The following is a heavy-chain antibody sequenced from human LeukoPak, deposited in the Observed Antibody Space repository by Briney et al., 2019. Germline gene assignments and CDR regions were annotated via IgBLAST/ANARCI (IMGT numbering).Heavy chain of an antibody. V-gene: IGHV1-2*02. CDR1: GYTFTGYY. CDR3: AREYYYGSGSSSLYYYYYGMDV. CDR2: INPNSGGT. Sequence: ASVKVSCKASGYTFTGYYMHWVRQAPGQGLEWMGWINPNSGGTNYAQKFQGRVTMTRDTSISTAYMELSRLRSDDTAVYYCAREYYYGSGSSSLYYYYYGMDVWGQGTTVTVSS. D-gene: IGHD3-10*01. J-gene: IGHJ6*02.